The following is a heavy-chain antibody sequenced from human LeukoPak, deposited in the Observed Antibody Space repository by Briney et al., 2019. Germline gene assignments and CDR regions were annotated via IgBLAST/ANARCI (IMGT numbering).Heavy chain of an antibody. CDR1: GFTFSDYY. CDR3: ARDPLTTYYYGSGTIGDY. D-gene: IGHD3-10*01. V-gene: IGHV3-23*01. Sequence: GGSLRLSCAASGFTFSDYYMSWIRQAPGKGLEWVSAISGSGGSTYYADSVKGRFTISRDNSKNTLYLQMNSLRAEDTAVYYCARDPLTTYYYGSGTIGDYWGQGTLVTVSS. J-gene: IGHJ4*02. CDR2: ISGSGGST.